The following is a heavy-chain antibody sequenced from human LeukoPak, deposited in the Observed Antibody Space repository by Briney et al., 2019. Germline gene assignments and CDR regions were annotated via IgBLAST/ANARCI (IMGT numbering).Heavy chain of an antibody. CDR2: ISGSGGTT. CDR1: GFTFSSYG. CDR3: AKDPPTVMANAFHI. V-gene: IGHV3-23*01. Sequence: PGGSLRLSCAASGFTFSSYGMSWVRQAPGKGLEWVSSISGSGGTTYCADSVKGRFTISRDNSKNTLYLQMNSLRADDTAVYSCAKDPPTVMANAFHIWGQGTMVTVS. J-gene: IGHJ3*02. D-gene: IGHD5-18*01.